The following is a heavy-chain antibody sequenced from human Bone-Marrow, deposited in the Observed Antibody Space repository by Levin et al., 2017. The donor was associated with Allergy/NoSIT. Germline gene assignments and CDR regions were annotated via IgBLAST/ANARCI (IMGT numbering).Heavy chain of an antibody. CDR2: MNPNNGNA. Sequence: GESLKISCKASGYTFSSYDITWVRQATGQGLEWMGWMNPNNGNALYAQKFQGRVTMTRDTSISTAYMELSSLRSEDTAVYFCATGFGEAPYDFYYGLDVWGQGTTVTVAS. V-gene: IGHV1-8*01. D-gene: IGHD3-10*01. CDR1: GYTFSSYD. CDR3: ATGFGEAPYDFYYGLDV. J-gene: IGHJ6*02.